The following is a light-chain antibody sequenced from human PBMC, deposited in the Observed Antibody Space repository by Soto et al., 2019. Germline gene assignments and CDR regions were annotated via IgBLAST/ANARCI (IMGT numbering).Light chain of an antibody. CDR1: SSDVGGYNY. V-gene: IGLV2-11*01. CDR3: CSYAGSYFV. Sequence: QSALTQPRSVSGSPGQSVTISCTGTSSDVGGYNYVSWYQQHPGRAPKFMIYDVTKRPSGVPDRFSGSKSGNTASLTISGLQVEDEADYYYCSYAGSYFVFGTGTKLTVL. J-gene: IGLJ1*01. CDR2: DVT.